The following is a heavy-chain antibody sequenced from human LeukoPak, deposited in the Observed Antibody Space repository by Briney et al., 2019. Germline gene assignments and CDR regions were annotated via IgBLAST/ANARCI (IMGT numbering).Heavy chain of an antibody. J-gene: IGHJ4*02. CDR3: ARSILDYYDSSGYYFDY. V-gene: IGHV4-31*03. CDR2: IYYSGST. CDR1: GGSISSSSYY. Sequence: SETLSLTCTVSGGSISSSSYYWSWIRQHPGKGLEWIGYIYYSGSTYYNPSLKSRVAISVDTSKNQFSLKLSSVTAADTAVYYCARSILDYYDSSGYYFDYWGQGTLVTVSS. D-gene: IGHD3-22*01.